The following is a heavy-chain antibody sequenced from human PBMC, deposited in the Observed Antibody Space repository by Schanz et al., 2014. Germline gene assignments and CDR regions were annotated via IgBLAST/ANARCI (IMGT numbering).Heavy chain of an antibody. Sequence: QVQLVQSGVEVKKPGASVKVSCKASGYTFTRSVISWVRQAPGQGLEWMGWINPNSGETNYEQKFKGRVTLTSDTSISTAFMELSALTSDDTATYFCARARYTGYDCSGYWGQGTLLIVSS. CDR2: INPNSGET. V-gene: IGHV1-2*02. J-gene: IGHJ4*02. CDR1: GYTFTRSV. D-gene: IGHD5-12*01. CDR3: ARARYTGYDCSGY.